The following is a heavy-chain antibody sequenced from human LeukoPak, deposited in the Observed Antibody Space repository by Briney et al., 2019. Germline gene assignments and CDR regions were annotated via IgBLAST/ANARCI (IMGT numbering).Heavy chain of an antibody. CDR2: IFSSGST. D-gene: IGHD6-19*01. Sequence: SETLSLTCTVSGGSISSYYWRCIRRPPGKGLEWIGYIFSSGSTNYNPSLNSRVTISVDTSKNQFSLKLSSVTAADTAVYYCARSPSGGRYNWFDPWGQGTLVTVSS. J-gene: IGHJ5*02. CDR1: GGSISSYY. V-gene: IGHV4-59*08. CDR3: ARSPSGGRYNWFDP.